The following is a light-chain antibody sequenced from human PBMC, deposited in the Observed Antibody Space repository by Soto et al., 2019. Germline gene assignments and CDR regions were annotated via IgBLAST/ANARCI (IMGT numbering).Light chain of an antibody. J-gene: IGLJ1*01. Sequence: QSVLPQPASLSGSPGQSIAISCTGASIDVGGYNYVSWYQQHPGKAPKLMIYDVASRPSGVSDRFSGSKSGNTASLTISGLQAEDEADYYCSSYTSSSTLYVFGTGTKVTVL. CDR2: DVA. CDR3: SSYTSSSTLYV. V-gene: IGLV2-14*03. CDR1: SIDVGGYNY.